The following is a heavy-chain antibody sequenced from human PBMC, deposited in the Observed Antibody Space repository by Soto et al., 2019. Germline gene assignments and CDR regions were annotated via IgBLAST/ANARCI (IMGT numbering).Heavy chain of an antibody. D-gene: IGHD3-9*01. CDR3: ARLEGLATISYYFGH. CDR2: IYNSGLT. J-gene: IGHJ4*02. Sequence: QLQLQESGPGLVKPSETLSLTCTVSGGSISSSSYYWGWIRQPPGKGLEWIGSIYNSGLTYYNPSLKSRVTISLDKSKSQFSLKLNSVTAADTAVYYCARLEGLATISYYFGHWCQGTLVTVSS. V-gene: IGHV4-39*01. CDR1: GGSISSSSYY.